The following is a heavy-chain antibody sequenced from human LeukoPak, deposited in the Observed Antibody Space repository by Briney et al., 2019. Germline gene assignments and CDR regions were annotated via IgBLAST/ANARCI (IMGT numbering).Heavy chain of an antibody. CDR1: RFTFSNYA. CDR3: AKTGVVVAANPYYGMDV. Sequence: GGSLRLSCAASRFTFSNYAMSWVRQAPGKGLEWVSTISGNGGSTYYADSVKGRFTISRDNSKNTLYLQMNSLRAEDTAVYYCAKTGVVVAANPYYGMDVWGKGTTVTVSS. V-gene: IGHV3-23*01. CDR2: ISGNGGST. J-gene: IGHJ6*04. D-gene: IGHD2-15*01.